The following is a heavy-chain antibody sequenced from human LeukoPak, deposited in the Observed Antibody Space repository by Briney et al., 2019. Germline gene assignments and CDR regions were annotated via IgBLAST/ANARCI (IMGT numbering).Heavy chain of an antibody. CDR1: GGSFSGYY. CDR3: ARGRGYSYGYSYFDY. CDR2: INHSEST. V-gene: IGHV4-34*01. D-gene: IGHD5-18*01. J-gene: IGHJ4*02. Sequence: NPSETLSLTCAVYGGSFSGYYWSWIRQPPGKGLEWIGEINHSESTNYNPSLKSRVTISVDTSKNQFSLKLSSVTAADTAVYYCARGRGYSYGYSYFDYWGQGTLVTVSS.